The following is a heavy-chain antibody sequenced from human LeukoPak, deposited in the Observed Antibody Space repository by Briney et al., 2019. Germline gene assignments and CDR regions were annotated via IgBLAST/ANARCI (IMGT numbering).Heavy chain of an antibody. CDR3: AKDHYYYGSGSFFDY. Sequence: PGRSLRLSCAASGFTFDDYAMHWVRQAPGKGLEWVSGISWNSGSLGYADSVKGRFTISRDNSKNTLYLQMNSLRAEDTAVYYCAKDHYYYGSGSFFDYWGQGTLVTVSS. V-gene: IGHV3-9*01. CDR1: GFTFDDYA. D-gene: IGHD3-10*01. J-gene: IGHJ4*02. CDR2: ISWNSGSL.